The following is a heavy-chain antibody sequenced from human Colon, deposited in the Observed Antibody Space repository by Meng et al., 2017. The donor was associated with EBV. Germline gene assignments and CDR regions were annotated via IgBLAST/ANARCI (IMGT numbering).Heavy chain of an antibody. J-gene: IGHJ4*02. Sequence: QVQLGQSGAGVKKPGASVKVSCKASGYTFSGYYMHWVRQAPGQGLEWMGWINPNSGGTNYAQKFQGWVTMTRDTSISTAYMELSRLRSDDTAVYYCARDWEGSWAVFDYWGQGTLVTVSS. V-gene: IGHV1-2*04. CDR2: INPNSGGT. CDR3: ARDWEGSWAVFDY. CDR1: GYTFSGYY. D-gene: IGHD6-13*01.